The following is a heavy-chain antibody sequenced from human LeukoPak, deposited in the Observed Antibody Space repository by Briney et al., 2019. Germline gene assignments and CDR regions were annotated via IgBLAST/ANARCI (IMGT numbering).Heavy chain of an antibody. J-gene: IGHJ4*02. CDR3: VKSGTLLREGFNY. D-gene: IGHD1-1*01. Sequence: SETLSLTCTVSGASINIRYHYWGWIRQSPGKGLEWIGSMDYTGETYYSPSFQSRVTISVDTPRNQFSLNLHSMTAADTAVYYCVKSGTLLREGFNYWGQGTLVTVSS. V-gene: IGHV4-39*01. CDR1: GASINIRYHY. CDR2: MDYTGET.